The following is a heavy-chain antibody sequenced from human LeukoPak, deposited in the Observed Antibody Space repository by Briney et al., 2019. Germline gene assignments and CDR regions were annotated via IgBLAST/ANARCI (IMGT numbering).Heavy chain of an antibody. D-gene: IGHD2-21*01. Sequence: SETLSLTCSVSGGPIGGYYWSWIRQPPGKGLEWIGFVFYSGHTNYNPSLKSRVTIKVDTSKNQFSPKLTSATAADTAVYYCARVTYQPRDTFDIWGQGTMVTVSS. J-gene: IGHJ3*02. CDR3: ARVTYQPRDTFDI. V-gene: IGHV4-59*01. CDR2: VFYSGHT. CDR1: GGPIGGYY.